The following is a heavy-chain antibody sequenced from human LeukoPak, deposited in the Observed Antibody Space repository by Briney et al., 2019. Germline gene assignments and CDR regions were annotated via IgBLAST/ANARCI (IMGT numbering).Heavy chain of an antibody. J-gene: IGHJ6*02. CDR1: GFTFSSYG. Sequence: GSLRLSCAASGFTFSSYGMHWVRQAPGKGLEWVAVISYDGSNKYYADSVKGRFTISRDNSKNTLYLQMNSLRAEDTAVYYCAKDRVFGFGMDVWSQGTTVTVSS. V-gene: IGHV3-30*18. D-gene: IGHD2-21*01. CDR2: ISYDGSNK. CDR3: AKDRVFGFGMDV.